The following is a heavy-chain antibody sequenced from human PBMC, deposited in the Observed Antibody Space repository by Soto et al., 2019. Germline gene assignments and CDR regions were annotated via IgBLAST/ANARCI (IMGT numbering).Heavy chain of an antibody. CDR3: AHSLCGGDCLQSYSSHYYYGMDV. CDR2: IYWDDDK. Sequence: QITLKESGPTLVKPTQTLTLTCTFSGFSLSTGGVGVGWIRQPPGEALEWLALIYWDDDKRYSPSLKSTLTITNNPPQNQVVLSMTNMDPVDTATYYCAHSLCGGDCLQSYSSHYYYGMDVWGQGTTVTVSS. CDR1: GFSLSTGGVG. V-gene: IGHV2-5*02. J-gene: IGHJ6*02. D-gene: IGHD2-21*02.